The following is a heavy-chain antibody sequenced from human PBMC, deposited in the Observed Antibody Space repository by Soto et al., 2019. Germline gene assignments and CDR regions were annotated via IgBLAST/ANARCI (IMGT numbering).Heavy chain of an antibody. CDR1: GGSISSSSYY. J-gene: IGHJ4*02. CDR2: IYYSGST. Sequence: QLQLQESGPGLVKPSETLSLTCTVSGGSISSSSYYWGWIRQPPGKGLEWIGSIYYSGSTYYNPSVKSRVTISVDTSKNQFSLKLSSVTAADTAVYYCARSRTYYDILTGYYNKDHFDYWGQGTLVTVSS. D-gene: IGHD3-9*01. CDR3: ARSRTYYDILTGYYNKDHFDY. V-gene: IGHV4-39*01.